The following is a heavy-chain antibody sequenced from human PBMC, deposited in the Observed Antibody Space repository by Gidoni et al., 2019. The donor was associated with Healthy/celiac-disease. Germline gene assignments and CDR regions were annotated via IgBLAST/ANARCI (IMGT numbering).Heavy chain of an antibody. V-gene: IGHV4-34*01. CDR1: GGSFSGYY. CDR2: INHSGST. D-gene: IGHD6-6*01. Sequence: QVQLQQWCAGLLKPSETLSLTCAVYGGSFSGYYWSWIRQPPGKGLEWIGEINHSGSTNYNPSLKSRVTISVDTSKNQFSLKLSSVTAADTAVYYCARGRSSSSPQYFDYWGQGTLVTVSS. J-gene: IGHJ4*02. CDR3: ARGRSSSSPQYFDY.